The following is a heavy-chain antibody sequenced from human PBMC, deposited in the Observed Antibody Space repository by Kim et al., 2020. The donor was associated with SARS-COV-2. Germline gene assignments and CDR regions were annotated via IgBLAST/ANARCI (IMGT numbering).Heavy chain of an antibody. J-gene: IGHJ4*02. Sequence: GGSLRLSFAASVCFLFLCGFICFFSFLFFLLEWVSAISNSADNTNYADSVKGRVTSVCDNVKNTLFLQMNSLRADDTAVYYCAKRIGTVADTSQFYFDSWGQGTLVTVSS. CDR2: ISNSADNT. D-gene: IGHD2-15*01. CDR3: AKRIGTVADTSQFYFDS. V-gene: IGHV3-23*01. CDR1: VCFLFLCG.